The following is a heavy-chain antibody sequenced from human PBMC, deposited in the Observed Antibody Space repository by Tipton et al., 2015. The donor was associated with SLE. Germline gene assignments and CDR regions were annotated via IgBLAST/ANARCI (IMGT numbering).Heavy chain of an antibody. V-gene: IGHV4-39*01. Sequence: TLSLTCVVSGGSISGTGYFCGWIRQPPGKGLEWIGGIYYSGKTNYNPSLKSRVAISVDTSKNQFSLKVTSVTAADTAVYYCARAAPISSSWYEGVFDIWGQGTMVTVSS. CDR1: GGSISGTGYF. J-gene: IGHJ3*02. CDR3: ARAAPISSSWYEGVFDI. D-gene: IGHD6-13*01. CDR2: IYYSGKT.